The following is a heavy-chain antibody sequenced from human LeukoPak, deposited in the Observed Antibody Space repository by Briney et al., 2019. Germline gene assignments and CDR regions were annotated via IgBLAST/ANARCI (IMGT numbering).Heavy chain of an antibody. V-gene: IGHV4-59*01. Sequence: PSETLSLTCTVSGGSISSYYWSWIRQPPGKGLEWIGYIYYSGSTNYNPSLKSRVTISVDTSKNQFSLKLSSVTAADTAVYYCARGYGLGSKSWFDPWGQGTLVTVSS. CDR3: ARGYGLGSKSWFDP. J-gene: IGHJ5*02. CDR2: IYYSGST. CDR1: GGSISSYY. D-gene: IGHD3-10*01.